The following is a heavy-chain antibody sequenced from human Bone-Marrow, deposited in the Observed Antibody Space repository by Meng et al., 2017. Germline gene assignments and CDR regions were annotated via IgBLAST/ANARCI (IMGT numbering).Heavy chain of an antibody. D-gene: IGHD1-1*01. CDR1: GYTFTGYY. J-gene: IGHJ6*02. CDR3: ARTGTTRYYYYGMDV. V-gene: IGHV1-2*06. Sequence: ASVKVSCKASGYTFTGYYMHWVRQAPGQGLEWMGRINPNSGGTNYAQKFQGRVTMTRGTSISTAYMELSRLRSDDTAVYYCARTGTTRYYYYGMDVWGQGTTVTVSS. CDR2: INPNSGGT.